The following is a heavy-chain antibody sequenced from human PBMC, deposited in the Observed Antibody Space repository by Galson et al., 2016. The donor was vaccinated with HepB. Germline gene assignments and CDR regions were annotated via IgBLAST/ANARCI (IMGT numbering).Heavy chain of an antibody. Sequence: SLRLSCAGSGFTFSNYNMNWVRQAPGKGLEWISFIRTRSEKIYYADSVKGRFTISGDNAESSLFLQMTSLRAEDTAVYYCATAPPASGSFPYFDSWGPGVLVTVSS. D-gene: IGHD1-26*01. CDR1: GFTFSNYN. CDR3: ATAPPASGSFPYFDS. J-gene: IGHJ4*02. V-gene: IGHV3-21*01. CDR2: IRTRSEKI.